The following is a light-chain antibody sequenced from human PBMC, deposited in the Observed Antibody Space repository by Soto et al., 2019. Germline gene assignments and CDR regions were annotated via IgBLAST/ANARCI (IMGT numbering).Light chain of an antibody. Sequence: EIVMTQSPATLSVSPGARATLSCRASQRVSRNLAWYQQKPGQAPRLLIYDASTRATGIPDRFSGSGSETEFTLTISSLQSEDYAIYYCQQYNNWPPWTFGQGTKVDI. V-gene: IGKV3-15*01. J-gene: IGKJ1*01. CDR2: DAS. CDR3: QQYNNWPPWT. CDR1: QRVSRN.